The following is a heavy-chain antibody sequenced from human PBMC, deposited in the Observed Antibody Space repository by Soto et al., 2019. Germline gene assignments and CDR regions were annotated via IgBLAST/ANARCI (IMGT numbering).Heavy chain of an antibody. V-gene: IGHV4-59*01. D-gene: IGHD5-12*01. J-gene: IGHJ4*02. CDR2: IDYSGST. CDR3: ARDSKRGYSGYDKLDY. CDR1: GGSFSGYY. Sequence: TSETLSLTCAVYGGSFSGYYWSWIRQPRGKGLEWIGYIDYSGSTNYNPSLKSRVTISVDTSKNQFSLKLSSVTAADTAVYYCARDSKRGYSGYDKLDYWGQGTLVTVSS.